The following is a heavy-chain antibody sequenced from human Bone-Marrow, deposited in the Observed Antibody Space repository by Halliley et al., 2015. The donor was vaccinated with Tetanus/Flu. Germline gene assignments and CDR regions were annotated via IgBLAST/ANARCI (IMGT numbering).Heavy chain of an antibody. D-gene: IGHD6-19*01. V-gene: IGHV5-10-1*01. J-gene: IGHJ4*02. CDR1: GYSFTSYW. Sequence: QLVQSGVEVKKPGESLRISCKGSGYSFTSYWISWVRQMPGKGLEWMGRIDPGDSYTNYSPSFQGHVTISADKSISTAYLQWSSRKASDTAMYYCARHSGIAVAGTLPLDYWGQGTLVTVSS. CDR2: IDPGDSYT. CDR3: ARHSGIAVAGTLPLDY.